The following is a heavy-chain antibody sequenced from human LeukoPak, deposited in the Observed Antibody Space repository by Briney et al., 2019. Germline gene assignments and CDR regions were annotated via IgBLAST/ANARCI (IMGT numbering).Heavy chain of an antibody. CDR3: AKDQRGYSYEKYFDY. D-gene: IGHD5-18*01. CDR2: IRYDGSNK. V-gene: IGHV3-30*02. J-gene: IGHJ4*02. Sequence: PGGSLRLSCAASGFTFSSYGMHWVRQAPGKGLEWVAFIRYDGSNKYYADSVKGRFTISRDNSKNTLYLQMNSLRAEDTAVYYCAKDQRGYSYEKYFDYWGQGTLVTVSS. CDR1: GFTFSSYG.